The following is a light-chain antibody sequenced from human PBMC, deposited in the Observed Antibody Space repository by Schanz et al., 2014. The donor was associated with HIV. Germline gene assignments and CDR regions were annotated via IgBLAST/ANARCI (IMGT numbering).Light chain of an antibody. Sequence: QSVLAQPPSVSGAPGQRVTISCTGSSSNIGAGFDVHWYQLLPGTAPKLLIFDNTNRPSGVPDRISGSKSGTSASLAISGLRSEDEADYYCAAWDDSLRGVVFGGGTKLTVL. CDR3: AAWDDSLRGVV. V-gene: IGLV1-40*01. J-gene: IGLJ2*01. CDR2: DNT. CDR1: SSNIGAGFD.